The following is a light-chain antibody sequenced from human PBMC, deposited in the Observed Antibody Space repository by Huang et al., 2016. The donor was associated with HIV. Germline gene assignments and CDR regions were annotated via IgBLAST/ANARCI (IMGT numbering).Light chain of an antibody. CDR1: QSVLYSSNNKNY. CDR3: QQYYLTPLT. V-gene: IGKV4-1*01. CDR2: WAS. J-gene: IGKJ4*01. Sequence: DIVMTQSPDSLAVSLGERATINCKSSQSVLYSSNNKNYLAWYQQKPGQPPKRLIYWASTRESGVPDRFSGSGSGTDFTLTISSLQAEDVAVYYCQQYYLTPLTFGGGTKVEIK.